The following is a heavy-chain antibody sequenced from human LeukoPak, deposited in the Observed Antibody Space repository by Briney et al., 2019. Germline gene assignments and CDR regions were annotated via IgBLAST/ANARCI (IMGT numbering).Heavy chain of an antibody. CDR1: GFTFSSYS. CDR3: ARDRNYDFWSGFRIVIYYYGMDV. V-gene: IGHV3-21*01. J-gene: IGHJ6*02. Sequence: GGSLRLSCAASGFTFSSYSMNWVRQAPGKGLEWVSSISSSSSYIYYADSVKGRFTISRDNAKNSLYLQMNSLRAEDTAVYYCARDRNYDFWSGFRIVIYYYGMDVWGQGTTVTVSS. CDR2: ISSSSSYI. D-gene: IGHD3-3*01.